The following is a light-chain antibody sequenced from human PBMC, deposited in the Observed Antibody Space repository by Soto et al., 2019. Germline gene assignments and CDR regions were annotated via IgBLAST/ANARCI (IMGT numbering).Light chain of an antibody. CDR2: DAS. V-gene: IGKV3D-20*02. CDR1: QSVSSSY. J-gene: IGKJ5*01. Sequence: EIVLTQSPVTLSLSPGERSTLSGSSIQSVSSSYLAWYQQKPGQAPRLLIYDASSRATGIPDRFSGSGSGTDFTLTISSLQSEDFAVYYCQQYNNWPPITFGQGTRLEIK. CDR3: QQYNNWPPIT.